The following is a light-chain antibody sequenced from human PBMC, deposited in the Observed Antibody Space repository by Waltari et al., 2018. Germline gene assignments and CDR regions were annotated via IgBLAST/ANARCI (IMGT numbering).Light chain of an antibody. CDR2: KAS. CDR3: QQYNSPPWT. J-gene: IGKJ1*01. CDR1: QSISSW. Sequence: DIQITQSPSTLSASVGDRVTITCRASQSISSWLAWYQQKPGKSPTLLIYKASSLESGVPSRFSGSGSGTEFTLTISSLQPDDFATYYCQQYNSPPWTFGQGTKVEIK. V-gene: IGKV1-5*03.